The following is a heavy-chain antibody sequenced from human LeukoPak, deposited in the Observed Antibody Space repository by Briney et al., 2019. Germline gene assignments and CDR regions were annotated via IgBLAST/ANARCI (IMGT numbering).Heavy chain of an antibody. J-gene: IGHJ4*02. CDR3: ARGYCSGGSCYFDY. D-gene: IGHD2-15*01. CDR2: ISSSGSTT. CDR1: GFTFSNYE. V-gene: IGHV3-48*03. Sequence: GGALRLSCAASGFTFSNYEMNWVRQAPGKGLEWVSYISSSGSTTYYADSVKGRFTISRDNAKNSLYLQMNSLRAEDTAVYYCARGYCSGGSCYFDYWGQGTLVTVSS.